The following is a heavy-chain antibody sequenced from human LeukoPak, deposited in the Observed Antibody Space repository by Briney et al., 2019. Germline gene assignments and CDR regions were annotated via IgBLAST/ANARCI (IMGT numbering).Heavy chain of an antibody. CDR3: AKGRSSSGPFDY. V-gene: IGHV3-9*01. D-gene: IGHD6-6*01. J-gene: IGHJ4*02. CDR2: ISWNSGSI. Sequence: GGSLRLSCAASGFTFDDYAMHWVRQAPGKGLEWVSGISWNSGSIGYADYVKGRFTISRDNAKNSLYLQMNSLRAEDTALYYCAKGRSSSGPFDYWGQGTLVTVSS. CDR1: GFTFDDYA.